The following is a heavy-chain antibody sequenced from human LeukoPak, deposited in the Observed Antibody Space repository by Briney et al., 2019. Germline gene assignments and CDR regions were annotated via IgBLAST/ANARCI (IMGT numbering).Heavy chain of an antibody. J-gene: IGHJ4*02. CDR1: GFTFSSYA. Sequence: GGSLGLSCAASGFTFSSYAMSWVRQAPGKGLEWVSGISGSGGSTYDANSVKGRFTISRDNSKNTLYLQMNSLRAEDTAVYYCAKSKTPYCSSANCLMFDYWGQGALVTVSS. CDR2: ISGSGGST. CDR3: AKSKTPYCSSANCLMFDY. D-gene: IGHD2-2*01. V-gene: IGHV3-23*01.